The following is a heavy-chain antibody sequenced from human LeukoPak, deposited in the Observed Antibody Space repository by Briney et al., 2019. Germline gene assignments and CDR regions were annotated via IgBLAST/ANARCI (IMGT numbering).Heavy chain of an antibody. D-gene: IGHD1-7*01. CDR2: INEGGDTT. J-gene: IGHJ4*02. Sequence: RGESLKISCAASGFTFDDYAMHWVRHAPGKGLEWVSLINEGGDTTYYADSVKGRFTISRDNSKNFLYLQMTSLRTEDTALYYCSPYDWNYLGDYWGQGTLVTVSS. CDR3: SPYDWNYLGDY. V-gene: IGHV3-43*02. CDR1: GFTFDDYA.